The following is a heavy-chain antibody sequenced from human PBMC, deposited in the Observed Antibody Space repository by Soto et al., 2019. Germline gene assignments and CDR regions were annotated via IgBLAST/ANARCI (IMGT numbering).Heavy chain of an antibody. J-gene: IGHJ4*02. D-gene: IGHD6-25*01. V-gene: IGHV3-33*01. CDR2: IWYDGSNK. Sequence: GGSLRLSCASSGFTFSSYGMHWVRQAPGKGLEWVAVIWYDGSNKYYADSVKGRFTISRDNSKNTLYLQMNSLRAEDTAVYYCARDRLAAAGSDYLGQGTLVTVSS. CDR1: GFTFSSYG. CDR3: ARDRLAAAGSDY.